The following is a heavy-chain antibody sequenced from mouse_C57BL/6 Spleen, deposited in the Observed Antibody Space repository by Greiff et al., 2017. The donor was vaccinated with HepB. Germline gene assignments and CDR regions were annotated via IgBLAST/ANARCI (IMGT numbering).Heavy chain of an antibody. J-gene: IGHJ1*03. D-gene: IGHD2-4*01. CDR3: ARVDYDGDWYFDV. CDR1: GFNIKDYY. V-gene: IGHV14-2*01. Sequence: VQLKESGAELVKPGASVKLSCTASGFNIKDYYMHWVKQRTEQGLEWIGRLDPEDGETKYAPKFQGKATITADTSSNTAYLQLSSLTSEDTAVYYCARVDYDGDWYFDVWGTGTTVTVSS. CDR2: LDPEDGET.